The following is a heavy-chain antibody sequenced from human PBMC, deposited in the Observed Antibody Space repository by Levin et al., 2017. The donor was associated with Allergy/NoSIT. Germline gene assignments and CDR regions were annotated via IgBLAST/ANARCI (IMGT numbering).Heavy chain of an antibody. J-gene: IGHJ4*02. Sequence: GGSLRLSCAASGFTFSSYAMSWVRQAPGKGLEWVSLLSGSGGSTYYADSVKGRFTISRDNSKNTLYLQMNSLRAEDTAVYYCAKDRLWCGELLSYFDYWGQGTLVTVSS. V-gene: IGHV3-23*01. CDR3: AKDRLWCGELLSYFDY. CDR1: GFTFSSYA. D-gene: IGHD3-10*01. CDR2: LSGSGGST.